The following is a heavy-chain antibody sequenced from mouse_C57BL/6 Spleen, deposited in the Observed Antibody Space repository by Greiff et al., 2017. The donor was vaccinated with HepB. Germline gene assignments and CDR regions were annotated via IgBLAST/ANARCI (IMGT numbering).Heavy chain of an antibody. V-gene: IGHV1-26*01. D-gene: IGHD1-1*01. CDR3: AVGGYGSIPFAY. CDR2: INPNNGGT. CDR1: GYTFTDYY. J-gene: IGHJ3*01. Sequence: VQLQQSGPELVKPGASVKISCKASGYTFTDYYMNWVKQSHGKSLEWIGDINPNNGGTSYNQKFKGKATLTVDKSSSTAYMELRSLTSEDSAVYYCAVGGYGSIPFAYWGQGTLVTVSA.